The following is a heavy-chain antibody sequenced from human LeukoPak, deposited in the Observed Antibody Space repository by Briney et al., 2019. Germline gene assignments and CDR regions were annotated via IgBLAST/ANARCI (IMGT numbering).Heavy chain of an antibody. CDR3: AKEGTRTRYNWFDS. D-gene: IGHD1/OR15-1a*01. Sequence: SGGSLRLSCAASGFTFPNYAMSWVRQAPGKGLEWVSGIIAEFDTTYYAYSVRRRFTISRDHSTNTLYLQRIRLRAEDTAMYYCAKEGTRTRYNWFDSWGQGTLVTVS. CDR2: IIAEFDTT. V-gene: IGHV3-23*01. CDR1: GFTFPNYA. J-gene: IGHJ5*01.